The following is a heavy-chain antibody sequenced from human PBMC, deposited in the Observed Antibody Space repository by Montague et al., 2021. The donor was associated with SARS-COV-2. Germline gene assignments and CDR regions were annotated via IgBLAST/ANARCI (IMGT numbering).Heavy chain of an antibody. CDR2: IYYRGST. V-gene: IGHV4-59*01. CDR3: SREARDNWVDY. J-gene: IGHJ4*02. D-gene: IGHD1-20*01. Sequence: SETLSLTCTVSGGSMSSFYLSWIRQPPGKGLEWLCYIYYRGSTNYNPYLKSRITISIDPSKNQFSLNLSSVTAADTAVYYCSREARDNWVDYWGQGTLVTVSS. CDR1: GGSMSSFY.